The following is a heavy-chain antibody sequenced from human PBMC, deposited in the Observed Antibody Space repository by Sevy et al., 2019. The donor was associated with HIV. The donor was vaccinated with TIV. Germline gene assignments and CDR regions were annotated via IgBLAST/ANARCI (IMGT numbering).Heavy chain of an antibody. V-gene: IGHV4-39*01. CDR1: GGSISSSSYY. Sequence: SETLSLTCTVSGGSISSSSYYWGWIRQPPGKGLEWIGSIYYSGSTYYNPSLKSRVTISVDTSKNQLSLKLSSVTAADTAVYYCARHSVGATTHYYYGLDVWGQGTTVTVSS. CDR3: ARHSVGATTHYYYGLDV. D-gene: IGHD1-26*01. CDR2: IYYSGST. J-gene: IGHJ6*02.